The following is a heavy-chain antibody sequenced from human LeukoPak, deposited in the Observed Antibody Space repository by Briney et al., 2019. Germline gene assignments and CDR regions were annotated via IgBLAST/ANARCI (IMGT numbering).Heavy chain of an antibody. V-gene: IGHV3-30*03. CDR3: ARSSSLITIFGVVQDYYYYYGMDV. J-gene: IGHJ6*02. D-gene: IGHD3-3*01. CDR1: GFTFSSYG. CDR2: ISYDGSNK. Sequence: PGRSLRLSCAASGFTFSSYGMHWVRQAPGKGLEWVAVISYDGSNKYYADSVKGRFTISRDNSKNTLYLQMNSLRSEDTAVYYCARSSSLITIFGVVQDYYYYYGMDVWGQGTTVTVSS.